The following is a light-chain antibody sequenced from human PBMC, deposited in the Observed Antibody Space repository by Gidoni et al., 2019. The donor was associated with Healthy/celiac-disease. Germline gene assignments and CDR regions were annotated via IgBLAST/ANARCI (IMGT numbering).Light chain of an antibody. J-gene: IGKJ2*01. CDR3: QQFGSSPLYT. CDR1: QSISSNY. CDR2: GAS. Sequence: EIVLTQSPGTLSLSPGERATLSCRASQSISSNYLAWYQQKPGQAPRLLIYGASSRATGIPDRFSGSGSGTDFTLTISRLEPEDFAVYYCQQFGSSPLYTFXQXTILEIK. V-gene: IGKV3-20*01.